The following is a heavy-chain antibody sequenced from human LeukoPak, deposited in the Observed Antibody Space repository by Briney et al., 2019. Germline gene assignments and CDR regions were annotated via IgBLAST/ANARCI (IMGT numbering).Heavy chain of an antibody. CDR2: IKQDGSEK. V-gene: IGHV3-7*01. J-gene: IGHJ4*02. D-gene: IGHD1-7*01. CDR3: ARDDDWNYEDY. CDR1: GFTFSNYW. Sequence: GGPLRLSCAASGFTFSNYWMSWVRQAPGKGRQWVANIKQDGSEKYYVDSVKGRFTISRDNAKKSLYLQMNSLRAEDTAVYYCARDDDWNYEDYWGQGTLVTVSS.